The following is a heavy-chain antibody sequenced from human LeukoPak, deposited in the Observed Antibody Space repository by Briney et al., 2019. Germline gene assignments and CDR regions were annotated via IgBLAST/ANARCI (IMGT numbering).Heavy chain of an antibody. CDR2: IYYSGST. Sequence: SETLSLTCTVSGGSISSSSYYWGWIRQPPGKGLEWIGSIYYSGSTYYNPSLKSRVTISVDTSKDQFSLKLSSVTAADTAVYYCARGQRTYSSSSLNFDYWGQGTLVTVSS. CDR1: GGSISSSSYY. D-gene: IGHD6-6*01. J-gene: IGHJ4*02. V-gene: IGHV4-39*01. CDR3: ARGQRTYSSSSLNFDY.